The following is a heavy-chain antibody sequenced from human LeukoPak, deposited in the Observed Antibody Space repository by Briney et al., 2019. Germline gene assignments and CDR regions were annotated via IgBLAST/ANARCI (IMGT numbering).Heavy chain of an antibody. J-gene: IGHJ5*02. V-gene: IGHV5-51*01. Sequence: GESLKISGKGSGYSFTSYWIGWVRQMPGKGLEWMGIIYPGDSDTRYSPSFQGQVTISADKSISTAYLQWSSLKASDTAMYYCARGGEVPAFRVSWFDPWGQGTLVTVSS. CDR2: IYPGDSDT. CDR1: GYSFTSYW. CDR3: ARGGEVPAFRVSWFDP. D-gene: IGHD2-2*01.